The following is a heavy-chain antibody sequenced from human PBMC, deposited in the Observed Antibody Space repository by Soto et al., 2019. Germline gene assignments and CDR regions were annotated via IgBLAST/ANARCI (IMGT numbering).Heavy chain of an antibody. Sequence: QVQLVESGGGLVKPGGSLRLSCAASGFTFSDYYMSWIRQAPGKGLEWVSYISSSSSYTNYADSVKGRFTISRDNAKNALYLQRNSLRAEDTAVYYGARDKILALDTALDYYYGMDGGGQGSTVTVSS. CDR1: GFTFSDYY. V-gene: IGHV3-11*06. CDR3: ARDKILALDTALDYYYGMDG. D-gene: IGHD5-18*01. CDR2: ISSSSSYT. J-gene: IGHJ6*02.